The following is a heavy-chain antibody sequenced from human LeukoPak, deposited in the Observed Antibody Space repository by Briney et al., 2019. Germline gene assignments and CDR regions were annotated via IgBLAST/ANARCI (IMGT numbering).Heavy chain of an antibody. Sequence: GGSLRLSCAASGFIFSSYSMNWVRQAPGKGLEWVSSISSSSSYIYYADSVKGRFTISRDNAKNSLYLQMNSLRAEDTAVYYCAKAYYDSSGYSYYFDYWGQGTLVTVSS. CDR3: AKAYYDSSGYSYYFDY. CDR2: ISSSSSYI. V-gene: IGHV3-21*01. CDR1: GFIFSSYS. J-gene: IGHJ4*02. D-gene: IGHD3-22*01.